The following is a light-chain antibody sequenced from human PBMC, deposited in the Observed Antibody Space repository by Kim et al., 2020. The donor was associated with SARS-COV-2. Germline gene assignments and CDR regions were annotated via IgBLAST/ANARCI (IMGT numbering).Light chain of an antibody. V-gene: IGLV3-19*01. Sequence: ALGQTVRITCQGSSLRSYYASWYQQKPGQAPVLVIYGKNNRPSGSPDRFSGSSSGNTASLTITGAQAEDEADYYCNSRDSSGNHLVFGGVTQLTVL. CDR2: GKN. CDR1: SLRSYY. CDR3: NSRDSSGNHLV. J-gene: IGLJ2*01.